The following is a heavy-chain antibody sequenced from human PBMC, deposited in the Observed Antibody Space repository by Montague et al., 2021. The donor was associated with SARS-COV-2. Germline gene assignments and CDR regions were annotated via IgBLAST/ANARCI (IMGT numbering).Heavy chain of an antibody. J-gene: IGHJ6*02. CDR2: ISSSSSYI. V-gene: IGHV3-21*01. D-gene: IGHD1-26*01. CDR1: GFTFSSYT. Sequence: SLRLSCAASGFTFSSYTMNWVRQAPGKGLEWVSSISSSSSYISYADLVKGRFTISRDNAKNSLYLQMNSLRADDTAVYYCARVGIYYYYGMDVWGQGTTVTVSS. CDR3: ARVGIYYYYGMDV.